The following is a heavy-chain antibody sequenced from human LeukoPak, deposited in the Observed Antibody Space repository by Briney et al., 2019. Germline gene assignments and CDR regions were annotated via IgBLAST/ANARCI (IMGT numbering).Heavy chain of an antibody. V-gene: IGHV3-30-3*01. CDR1: GVTSSSYA. CDR3: VRDRGTYRPIDY. Sequence: GGCLRLSCAASGVTSSSYAMHWVRQAPGKGLGWVAVISYDGSNKYYADSVKGRVTITRDNSKNTLYLQMNSLRAEDTAIYYCVRDRGTYRPIDYWGQGTLVTVSS. D-gene: IGHD1-26*01. CDR2: ISYDGSNK. J-gene: IGHJ4*02.